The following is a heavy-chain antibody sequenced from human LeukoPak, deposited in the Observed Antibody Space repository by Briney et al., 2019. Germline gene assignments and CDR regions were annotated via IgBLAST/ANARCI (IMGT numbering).Heavy chain of an antibody. V-gene: IGHV3-23*01. J-gene: IGHJ4*02. CDR3: AREDRYSSSWPFDY. D-gene: IGHD6-13*01. CDR1: GFTFSRNG. CDR2: ISGSGGNT. Sequence: GGSLRLSCAASGFTFSRNGMTWVRQAPGKGLEWVSAISGSGGNTYYADSVKGRFTISRDNSKNTLYLQMNSLRAEDTAVYYCAREDRYSSSWPFDYWGQGTLVTVSS.